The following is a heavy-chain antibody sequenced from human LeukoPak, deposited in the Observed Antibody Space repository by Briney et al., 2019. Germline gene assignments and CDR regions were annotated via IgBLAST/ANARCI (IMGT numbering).Heavy chain of an antibody. D-gene: IGHD1-26*01. CDR3: ARRGSGSYYYFDY. J-gene: IGHJ4*02. CDR2: ISYDGSNK. CDR1: GFTFSSYA. Sequence: GGSLRLSCAASGFTFSSYAMPWVRQAPGKGLEWVAVISYDGSNKYYADSVKGRFTISRDNSKNTLYLQMNSLRAEDTAVYYCARRGSGSYYYFDYWGQGTLVTVSS. V-gene: IGHV3-30*04.